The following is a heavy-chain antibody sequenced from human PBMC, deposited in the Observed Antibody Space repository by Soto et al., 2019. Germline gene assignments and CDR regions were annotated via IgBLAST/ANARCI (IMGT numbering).Heavy chain of an antibody. CDR2: ISSSGSTI. CDR3: ARTGGQYYYYYMDV. CDR1: GFTFSDYY. Sequence: GGSLRLSCAASGFTFSDYYMSWIRQAPGKGLEWVSYISSSGSTIYYADSVKGRFTISRDNAKNPLYLQMNSLRAEDTAVYYCARTGGQYYYYYMDVWGKGTTVTVSS. V-gene: IGHV3-11*01. J-gene: IGHJ6*03.